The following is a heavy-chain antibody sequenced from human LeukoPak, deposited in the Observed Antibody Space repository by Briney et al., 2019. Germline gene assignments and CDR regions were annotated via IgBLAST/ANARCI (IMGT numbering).Heavy chain of an antibody. V-gene: IGHV3-74*01. CDR3: ARDQASGSRRGDCDY. CDR2: INSDESNT. J-gene: IGHJ4*02. CDR1: GFTFSTYW. Sequence: GGSLRLSCAASGFTFSTYWMHWVRQAPGKGLVWVSHINSDESNTNYADSVKGRFTISRDNSRNTLYLQMNSLRPDDTALYYCARDQASGSRRGDCDYWGQGTLVTVSS. D-gene: IGHD1-26*01.